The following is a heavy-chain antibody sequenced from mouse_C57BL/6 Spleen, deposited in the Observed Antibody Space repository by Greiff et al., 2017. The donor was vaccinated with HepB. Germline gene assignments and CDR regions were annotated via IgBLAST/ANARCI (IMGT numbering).Heavy chain of an antibody. CDR1: GYTFTSYW. V-gene: IGHV1-61*01. J-gene: IGHJ4*01. Sequence: QVQLQQPAAELVRPGSSVKLSCKASGYTFTSYWMDWVKQRPGQGLEWIGNIYPSDSETHYNQKFKDKATLTVDKSSSTAYMQLSSLTSEDSAVYYCARGGDYGSRRAMDYWGQGTSVTVSS. CDR3: ARGGDYGSRRAMDY. CDR2: IYPSDSET. D-gene: IGHD1-1*01.